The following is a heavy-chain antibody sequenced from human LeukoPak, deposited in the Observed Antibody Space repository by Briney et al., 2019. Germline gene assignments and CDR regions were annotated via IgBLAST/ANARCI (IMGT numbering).Heavy chain of an antibody. CDR3: ASVAHQNYYYYGMDV. V-gene: IGHV1-69*04. D-gene: IGHD6-19*01. J-gene: IGHJ6*02. CDR2: LIPIFGIA. Sequence: ASVKVSCKASGGTFSSYAISWVRQAPGQGLEWMGRLIPIFGIANYAQKFQGRVTITADKSTSTAYMELSSLRSEDTAVYYCASVAHQNYYYYGMDVWGQGTTVTVSS. CDR1: GGTFSSYA.